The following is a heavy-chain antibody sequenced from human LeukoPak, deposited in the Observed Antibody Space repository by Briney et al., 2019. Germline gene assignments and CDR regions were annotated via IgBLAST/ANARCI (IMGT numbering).Heavy chain of an antibody. CDR1: GGSISSSSYY. D-gene: IGHD6-19*01. CDR3: ARVPLGAVAGPQYYFDY. CDR2: IYYSGST. Sequence: SETLSLTCTVSGGSISSSSYYWGWIRQPPGKGLEWIGSIYYSGSTYYNPSLKSRVTISVDTSKNQFSLKLSSVTAADTAVYYCARVPLGAVAGPQYYFDYWGQGTLVTVSS. V-gene: IGHV4-39*07. J-gene: IGHJ4*02.